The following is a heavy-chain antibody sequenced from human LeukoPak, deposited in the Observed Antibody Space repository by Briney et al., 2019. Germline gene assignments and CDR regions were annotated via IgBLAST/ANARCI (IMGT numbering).Heavy chain of an antibody. V-gene: IGHV1-2*02. CDR2: INPNSGGT. J-gene: IGHJ4*02. CDR1: GYTFTGYY. D-gene: IGHD2-2*01. CDR3: ARRQIDCSTTSCYVDY. Sequence: ASVKVSCKASGYTFTGYYMHWVRQAPGQGLEWMGWINPNSGGTNYAQKFQGRVTMTRDTPITTAYMELSRLRSDDTAVYYCARRQIDCSTTSCYVDYWGQGTLVTVSS.